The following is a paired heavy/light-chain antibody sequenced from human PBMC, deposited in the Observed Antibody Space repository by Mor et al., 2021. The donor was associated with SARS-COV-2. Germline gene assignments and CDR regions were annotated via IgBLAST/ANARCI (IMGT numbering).Heavy chain of an antibody. D-gene: IGHD3-3*01. J-gene: IGHJ6*02. CDR3: AKERNEWLSSRLGYVMDV. V-gene: IGHV3-9*01. CDR1: GFSFDDHG. Sequence: EVQLVESGGALVQPGRSLRLSCAVSGFSFDDHGMHWVRQSPGKGPEWVSGITWNSDNIRYADFVKGRFIISRDNAKKSLYLDMSSLRVEDTALYYCAKERNEWLSSRLGYVMDVWGQGTVVTVSS. CDR2: ITWNSDNI.
Light chain of an antibody. CDR3: QQNDDFPLT. V-gene: IGKV1-33*01. CDR1: QDIGNH. Sequence: DIQMTQSPSSLSASVGDRITITCQASQDIGNHLNWYQQKPGKAPNLLIYDVSNLEAGVPSRFGGSGFGTDFTFTISSLQPEDFAVYFCQQNDDFPLTFGGGTKVEI. J-gene: IGKJ4*01. CDR2: DVS.